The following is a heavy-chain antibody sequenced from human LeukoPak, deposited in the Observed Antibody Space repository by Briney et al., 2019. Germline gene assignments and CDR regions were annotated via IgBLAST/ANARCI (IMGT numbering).Heavy chain of an antibody. D-gene: IGHD2-2*02. CDR3: SXDQRRGYCXSTSCYIDY. CDR2: ISGSADST. Sequence: GGSLRLSCAASGFTFSSYAMTWVRQAPGKGLEWVSAISGSADSTYYADSVKGRFTISSDNSKNTLYLQMNSLRAEDTAAYYWSXDQRRGYCXSTSCYIDYWGQGTLVTVSS. V-gene: IGHV3-23*01. CDR1: GFTFSSYA. J-gene: IGHJ4*02.